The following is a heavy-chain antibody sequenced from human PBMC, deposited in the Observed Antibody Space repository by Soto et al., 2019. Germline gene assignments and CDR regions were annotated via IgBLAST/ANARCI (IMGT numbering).Heavy chain of an antibody. D-gene: IGHD6-19*01. V-gene: IGHV1-18*01. CDR1: GYTFTSYG. Sequence: ASVKVSCKASGYTFTSYGIRWVRQAPGQGLEWMGWTSAYKGNTNYAQKLQGRVTMTTDTSTSTAYMELRSLRSDDTAVYYCARRQWLVGGYYYGMDVLGQGNTVTVSS. CDR2: TSAYKGNT. J-gene: IGHJ6*02. CDR3: ARRQWLVGGYYYGMDV.